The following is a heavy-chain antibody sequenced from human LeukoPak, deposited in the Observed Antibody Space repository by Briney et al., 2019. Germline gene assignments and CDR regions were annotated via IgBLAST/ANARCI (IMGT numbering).Heavy chain of an antibody. D-gene: IGHD5-24*01. CDR1: GFTFSSYG. CDR2: IWYDGSNK. J-gene: IGHJ6*04. Sequence: GGSLRLSCAASGFTFSSYGMHWVRQAPGKGLEWVAVIWYDGSNKYYADSVKGRFTISRDNSKNTLYLQMNSLRAEDTAVYYCARGDGYNSFDYWGKGTTVTVSS. CDR3: ARGDGYNSFDY. V-gene: IGHV3-33*01.